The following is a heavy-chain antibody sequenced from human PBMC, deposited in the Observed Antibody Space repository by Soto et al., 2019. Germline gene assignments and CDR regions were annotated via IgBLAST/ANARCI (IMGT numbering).Heavy chain of an antibody. Sequence: SETLSLTCTVSGDSVSSRSDYWTWVRQPPGKGLEWIGYIDYSGNTNYDPSLQSRVTMSLDTSKNQFSLKLTSVTAADTAFYYCARDIRGYSRAFDYWGQGIMVSVSS. J-gene: IGHJ4*02. CDR1: GDSVSSRSDY. CDR3: ARDIRGYSRAFDY. CDR2: IDYSGNT. V-gene: IGHV4-61*01. D-gene: IGHD5-18*01.